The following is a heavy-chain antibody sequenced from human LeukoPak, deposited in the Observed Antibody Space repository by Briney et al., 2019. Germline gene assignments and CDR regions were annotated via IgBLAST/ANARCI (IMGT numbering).Heavy chain of an antibody. D-gene: IGHD2-15*01. CDR1: GGSISSSNW. V-gene: IGHV4-4*02. Sequence: PSGTLSLTCAVPGGSISSSNWWSWVRQPPGKGLEWIGEIYHSGSTNYNPSLKSRVTISVDKSKNQFSLKLSSVTAADTAVYYCAGPSYCSGGSCYPGAYGMDVWGKGTTVTVSS. CDR2: IYHSGST. CDR3: AGPSYCSGGSCYPGAYGMDV. J-gene: IGHJ6*04.